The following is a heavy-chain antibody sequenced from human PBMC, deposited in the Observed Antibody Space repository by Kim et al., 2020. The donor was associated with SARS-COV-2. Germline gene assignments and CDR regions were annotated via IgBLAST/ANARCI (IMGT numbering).Heavy chain of an antibody. CDR2: ST. J-gene: IGHJ3*02. Sequence: STNYNPSLKSLVTISVDTSKNQFSLKLSSVTDADTAVYYCARGSSRAFDIWGQGTMVTVSS. D-gene: IGHD2-2*01. V-gene: IGHV4-59*09. CDR3: ARGSSRAFDI.